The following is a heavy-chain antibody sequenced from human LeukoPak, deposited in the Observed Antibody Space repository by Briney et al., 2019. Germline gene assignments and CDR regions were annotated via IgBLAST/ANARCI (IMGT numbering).Heavy chain of an antibody. CDR3: AKGRAAGLLDWFDP. V-gene: IGHV3-43*01. CDR2: ISWDGGST. D-gene: IGHD6-19*01. Sequence: GGSLRLSCAASGFTFDDYTMHWVRQAPGKGLEWVSLISWDGGSTYYVDSVKGRFAVSRDNSMNTLYLHMSSLRADDAAVYYCAKGRAAGLLDWFDPWGQGTLVTVS. J-gene: IGHJ5*02. CDR1: GFTFDDYT.